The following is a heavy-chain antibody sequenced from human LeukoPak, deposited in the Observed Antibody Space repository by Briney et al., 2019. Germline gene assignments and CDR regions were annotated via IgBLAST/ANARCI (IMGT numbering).Heavy chain of an antibody. CDR2: IIPIFGTA. CDR3: ARVSDGYQLLSPTGFDY. V-gene: IGHV1-69*13. Sequence: GASVKVSCKASGGTFSSYAISWVRQAPGQGLEWMGGIIPIFGTANYAQKFQGRVTITADESTSTAYMELSSLRSEDTAVYYCARVSDGYQLLSPTGFDYWGQGTLVTVSS. D-gene: IGHD2-2*01. CDR1: GGTFSSYA. J-gene: IGHJ4*02.